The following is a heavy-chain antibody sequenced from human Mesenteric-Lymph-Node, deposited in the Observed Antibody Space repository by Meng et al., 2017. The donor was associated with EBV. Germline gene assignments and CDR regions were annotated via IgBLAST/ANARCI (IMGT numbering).Heavy chain of an antibody. CDR3: ARVGQWLPIDY. CDR1: GGSISSGDYY. V-gene: IGHV4-30-4*01. J-gene: IGHJ4*02. Sequence: LRESGPGLVKPSQTLSLTCTVSGGSISSGDYYWSWIRQPPGKGLEWIGYIYYSGSTHYNPSLKSRVTISVDKSKNQFSLNLSSVTAADTAVYYCARVGQWLPIDYWGQGTLVTVSS. CDR2: IYYSGST. D-gene: IGHD6-19*01.